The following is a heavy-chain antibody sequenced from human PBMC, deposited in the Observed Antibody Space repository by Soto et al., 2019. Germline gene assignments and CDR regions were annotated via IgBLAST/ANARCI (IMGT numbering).Heavy chain of an antibody. Sequence: GGSLRLSCAASGFTFSSYAMHWVRQAPGKGLEWVAVISYDGSNKYYADSVKGRFTISRDNSKNTLYLQMNSLRAEDTAVYYCAKDRRPATATPNWFDPWGQGTLVTVSS. CDR1: GFTFSSYA. CDR2: ISYDGSNK. J-gene: IGHJ5*02. CDR3: AKDRRPATATPNWFDP. V-gene: IGHV3-30-3*01. D-gene: IGHD2-2*02.